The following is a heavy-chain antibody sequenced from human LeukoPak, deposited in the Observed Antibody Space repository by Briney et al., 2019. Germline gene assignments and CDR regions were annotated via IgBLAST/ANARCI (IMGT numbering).Heavy chain of an antibody. CDR2: IYTSGSP. J-gene: IGHJ6*03. CDR3: ARVYSSSGEYYYYYYYMDV. V-gene: IGHV4-4*07. D-gene: IGHD6-6*01. Sequence: PSETLSLTCTVSGGSISSYYWSWIRQPAGKGLEGIGRIYTSGSPNYNPSLKSRVTISVDTSTTQFSLKLSSVTAADTAVYYCARVYSSSGEYYYYYYYMDVWGKGTTVTVSS. CDR1: GGSISSYY.